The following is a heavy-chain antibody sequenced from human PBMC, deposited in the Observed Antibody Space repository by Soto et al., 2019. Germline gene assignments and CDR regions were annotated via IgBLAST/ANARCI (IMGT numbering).Heavy chain of an antibody. V-gene: IGHV3-21*01. CDR3: ATSGGYGSGSGGFDY. Sequence: EVHLVESGGGLVKPGGSLRLSCAASGFIFSSYNMNWVRQAPGKGLEWVSSISSSSSYIYYADSVKGRFTISRDNAKNSLYLQMNSLRADDTAVYDCATSGGYGSGSGGFDYWGQGTLVTVSS. CDR1: GFIFSSYN. D-gene: IGHD3-10*01. J-gene: IGHJ4*02. CDR2: ISSSSSYI.